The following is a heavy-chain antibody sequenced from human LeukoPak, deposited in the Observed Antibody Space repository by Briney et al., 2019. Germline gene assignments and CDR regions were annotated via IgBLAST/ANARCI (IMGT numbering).Heavy chain of an antibody. CDR2: ISSRSRTT. Sequence: GGSLRLSCEASGFTFSDSFMSWIRQAPGKGLAWIAYISSRSRTTHYADSVKGRFTISRDNAKSSLSLQMDSLRAEDTAVYYCARHSQQLVFSPFDYWGQGSVVTVSS. D-gene: IGHD6-6*01. V-gene: IGHV3-11*01. CDR1: GFTFSDSF. J-gene: IGHJ4*02. CDR3: ARHSQQLVFSPFDY.